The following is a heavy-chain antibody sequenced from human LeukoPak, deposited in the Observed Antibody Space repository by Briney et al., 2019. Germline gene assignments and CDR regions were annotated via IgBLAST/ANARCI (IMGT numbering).Heavy chain of an antibody. D-gene: IGHD2-2*01. CDR3: ARYCSSTSCYWPDDAFDI. Sequence: GGSLRLSCAASGFTFSSYSMNWVRQAPGKGLEWVSSISSSSSYIYYVDSVKGRFTISRDNAKNSLYLQMNSLRAEDTAVYYCARYCSSTSCYWPDDAFDIWGQGTMVTVSS. V-gene: IGHV3-21*01. J-gene: IGHJ3*02. CDR2: ISSSSSYI. CDR1: GFTFSSYS.